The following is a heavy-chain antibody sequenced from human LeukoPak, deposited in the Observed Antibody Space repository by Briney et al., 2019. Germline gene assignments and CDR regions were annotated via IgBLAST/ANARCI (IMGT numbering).Heavy chain of an antibody. CDR2: ISNSGSTI. CDR3: AKDFVIAAAGTPIDY. D-gene: IGHD6-13*01. CDR1: GFTFSSYE. V-gene: IGHV3-48*03. J-gene: IGHJ4*02. Sequence: GGSLRLSCAASGFTFSSYEMNWVRQAPGKGLEWVSYISNSGSTIYHADSVKGRFTISRDNSKNTLYLQMNSLRAEDTAVYYCAKDFVIAAAGTPIDYWGQGTLVTVSS.